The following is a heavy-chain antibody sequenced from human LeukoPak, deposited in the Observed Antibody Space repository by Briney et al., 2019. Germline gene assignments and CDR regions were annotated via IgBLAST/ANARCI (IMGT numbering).Heavy chain of an antibody. CDR2: ISYDGSNK. Sequence: PGRSLRLSCAASGFTFSSYAMHWVRQAPGKGLEWVAVISYDGSNKYYADSVKGRFSISRDNSRDTLNLQMNSLRAEDTAIYYCVQSTAWYRSSWYLIYWGQGILVTVSS. CDR3: VQSTAWYRSSWYLIY. CDR1: GFTFSSYA. V-gene: IGHV3-30-3*01. D-gene: IGHD6-13*01. J-gene: IGHJ4*02.